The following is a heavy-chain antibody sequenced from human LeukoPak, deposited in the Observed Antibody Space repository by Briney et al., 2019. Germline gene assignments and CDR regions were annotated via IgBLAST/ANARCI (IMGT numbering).Heavy chain of an antibody. CDR3: ARGRSITLLRGVAMSDGFDI. J-gene: IGHJ3*02. D-gene: IGHD3-10*01. CDR1: GFTFSSYA. V-gene: IGHV3-21*06. CDR2: TDTSGNYI. Sequence: GGSLRLSCAASGFTFSSYAMSWVRQAPGKGLEWVSFTDTSGNYIYYGDSVKGRFTISRDNARNLLFLQTNGLRAEDTAVYYCARGRSITLLRGVAMSDGFDIWGQGAMVAVSS.